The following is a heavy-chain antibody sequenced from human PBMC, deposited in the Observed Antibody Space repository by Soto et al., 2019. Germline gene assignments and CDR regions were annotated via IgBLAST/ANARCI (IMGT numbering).Heavy chain of an antibody. CDR1: GFTFSNYY. CDR3: ARGMYNSAWSNDY. CDR2: ISTSSSYT. J-gene: IGHJ4*01. V-gene: IGHV3-21*01. Sequence: VGSLRLSCAASGFTFSNYYINWVRQAPGMGLEWVSSISTSSSYTYYVDSVKGRFTISRDNAKDSLYLQMNSLRAEDTAVYYCARGMYNSAWSNDYWGHGTLVTVSS. D-gene: IGHD6-13*01.